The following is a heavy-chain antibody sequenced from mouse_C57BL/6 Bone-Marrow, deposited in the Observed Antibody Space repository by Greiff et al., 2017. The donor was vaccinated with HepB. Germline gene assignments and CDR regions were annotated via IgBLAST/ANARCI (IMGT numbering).Heavy chain of an antibody. CDR3: AKSGYFDV. V-gene: IGHV2-4*01. CDR2: IWSGGST. Sequence: QVQLQQSGPGLVQPSQSLSITCTVSGFPLTSYGVHWVRQPPGKGLEWLGVIWSGGSTDYNAAFLSRLTISKDNTKSQVFFRMNSLQADETAIYYCAKSGYFDVWGTGTTVTVCS. CDR1: GFPLTSYG. J-gene: IGHJ1*03.